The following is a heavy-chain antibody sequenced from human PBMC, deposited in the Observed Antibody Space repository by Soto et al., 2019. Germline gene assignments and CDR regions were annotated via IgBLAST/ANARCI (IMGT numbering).Heavy chain of an antibody. CDR2: IDWNDDK. CDR3: ARIPRYYGSGSYYNVPGPANYYYYGMDV. Sequence: ESGPTLVNPTQTLTLTCTFSGFSLSTSGMCVSWIRQPPGKALEWLALIDWNDDKYYSTSLKTRLTISKDTSKNQVVLTMTNMDPVDTATYYCARIPRYYGSGSYYNVPGPANYYYYGMDVWGQGTTVTVSS. CDR1: GFSLSTSGMC. D-gene: IGHD3-10*01. V-gene: IGHV2-70*01. J-gene: IGHJ6*02.